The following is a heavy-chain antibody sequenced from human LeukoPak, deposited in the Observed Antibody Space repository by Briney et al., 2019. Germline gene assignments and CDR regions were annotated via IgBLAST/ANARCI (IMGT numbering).Heavy chain of an antibody. D-gene: IGHD6-13*01. V-gene: IGHV4-61*02. CDR3: ARDSAGGPDY. CDR1: GGSISSGSFY. J-gene: IGHJ4*02. CDR2: LYTNGST. Sequence: SETLSLTCTVSGGSISSGSFYWSWIRQPAGKGLEWIGRLYTNGSTNYSPSLKSRVTISVETSKNQFSLKLSSVTAADTAVYYCARDSAGGPDYWGQGTLVTVSS.